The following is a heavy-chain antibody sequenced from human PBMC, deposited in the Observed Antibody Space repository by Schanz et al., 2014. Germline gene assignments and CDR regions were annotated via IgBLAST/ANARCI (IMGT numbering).Heavy chain of an antibody. CDR2: ISGSGVST. CDR1: GFTFSIYG. V-gene: IGHV3-23*01. D-gene: IGHD3-10*01. CDR3: AKDLHSNSGNYYSYYFDS. J-gene: IGHJ4*02. Sequence: EVQLLESGGGLVQPGGSLRLSCAASGFTFSIYGMSWVRQAPGKGLEWISAISGSGVSTHYADSVKARFTISRDNSKNSVSLQMDSLRPEDTAVYFCAKDLHSNSGNYYSYYFDSWGPGALVTVSS.